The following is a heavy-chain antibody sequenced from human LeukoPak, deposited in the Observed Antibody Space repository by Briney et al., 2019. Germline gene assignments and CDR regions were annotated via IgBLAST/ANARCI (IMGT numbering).Heavy chain of an antibody. CDR3: ARVSLGTGTTAYYYYMDV. D-gene: IGHD3-16*02. CDR1: GGSISSYY. V-gene: IGHV4-59*01. J-gene: IGHJ6*03. Sequence: SETLSLTCTVSGGSISSYYRSWIRQPPGKGLEWIGYIYYSGSTNYNPSLKSRVTISVDTSKNQFSLKLSSVTAADTAVYYCARVSLGTGTTAYYYYMDVWGKGTTVTVSS. CDR2: IYYSGST.